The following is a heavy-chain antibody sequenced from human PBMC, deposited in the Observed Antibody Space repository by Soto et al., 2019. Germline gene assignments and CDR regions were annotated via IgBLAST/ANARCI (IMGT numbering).Heavy chain of an antibody. Sequence: GGSLRLSCAASGFTFSSYAMSWVRQAPGKGLEWVSAISGSGGSTYYADSVKGRFTISRDNSKNTLYLQMNSLRAEDTAVYYSAKGLGYYDSSYLDYWGQGTLVTVSS. CDR1: GFTFSSYA. D-gene: IGHD3-22*01. CDR3: AKGLGYYDSSYLDY. J-gene: IGHJ4*02. V-gene: IGHV3-23*01. CDR2: ISGSGGST.